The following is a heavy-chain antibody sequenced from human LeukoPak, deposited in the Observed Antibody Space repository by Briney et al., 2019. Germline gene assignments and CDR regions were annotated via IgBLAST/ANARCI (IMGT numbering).Heavy chain of an antibody. Sequence: PGGSLRLSCAASGFTFSSYSMNWVRQAPGKGLEWVSSISSRSSYIHYADSVKGRFTISRDNAKNSLYLQMSSLRAEDTAIYYCAKNGDRGAYCTGGTCYPYFYYYMDVWGKGTTVTI. CDR3: AKNGDRGAYCTGGTCYPYFYYYMDV. CDR2: ISSRSSYI. J-gene: IGHJ6*03. V-gene: IGHV3-21*04. D-gene: IGHD2-15*01. CDR1: GFTFSSYS.